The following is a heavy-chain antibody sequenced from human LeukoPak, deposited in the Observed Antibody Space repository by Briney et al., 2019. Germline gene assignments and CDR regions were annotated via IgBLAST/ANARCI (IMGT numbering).Heavy chain of an antibody. J-gene: IGHJ4*02. Sequence: ASVKVSCKASGYTFTSYGISWVRQAPGQGLECMGWISAYNGNTNYAQKLQGRVTMTTDTSTSTAYMELRSLRSDDTAVYYCARDLPQPHYYDSSGYYDYWGQGTLVTVSS. D-gene: IGHD3-22*01. V-gene: IGHV1-18*01. CDR3: ARDLPQPHYYDSSGYYDY. CDR2: ISAYNGNT. CDR1: GYTFTSYG.